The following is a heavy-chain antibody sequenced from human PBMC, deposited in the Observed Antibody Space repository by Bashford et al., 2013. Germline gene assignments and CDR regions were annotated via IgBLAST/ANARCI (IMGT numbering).Heavy chain of an antibody. V-gene: IGHV3-72*01. Sequence: VRQAPGKGLEWVGRARDKANGYTTEYAASVKGRFTVSRDDSRNSLYLQMNSLTTEDTAVYYCARGSVTTKRDFDYVGPGTLVTVSS. D-gene: IGHD4-17*01. CDR3: ARGSVTTKRDFDY. J-gene: IGHJ4*01. CDR2: ARDKANGYTT.